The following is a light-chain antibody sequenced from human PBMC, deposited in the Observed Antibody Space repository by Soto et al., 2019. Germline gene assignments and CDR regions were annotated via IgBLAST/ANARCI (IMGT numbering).Light chain of an antibody. CDR2: EVS. Sequence: QSVLTQPASVSGSPGQSITISCTGTSRDVGGYDYVSWYQLHPGKAPKLMVFEVSNRPSGVSYRFSGSKSGNTASLTISGLQAEDEADYFCSAYSISTAYLFGTGTKLTVL. V-gene: IGLV2-14*01. CDR1: SRDVGGYDY. J-gene: IGLJ1*01. CDR3: SAYSISTAYL.